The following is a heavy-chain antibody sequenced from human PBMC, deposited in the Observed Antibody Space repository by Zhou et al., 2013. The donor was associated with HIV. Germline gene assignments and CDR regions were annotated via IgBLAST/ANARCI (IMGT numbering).Heavy chain of an antibody. CDR3: ARDELRYRRSDY. D-gene: IGHD3-9*01. CDR2: IIPIFGTS. V-gene: IGHV1-69*05. J-gene: IGHJ4*02. CDR1: GGTFRSHG. Sequence: QVQLVQSGAEVKKPGSSVKVSCKASGGTFRSHGISWVRQAPGQGLEWMGGIIPIFGTSDYAQKLQGRVTMTTDTSTSTAYMELRSLRSDDTAVYYCARDELRYRRSDYWGQGTLVTVSS.